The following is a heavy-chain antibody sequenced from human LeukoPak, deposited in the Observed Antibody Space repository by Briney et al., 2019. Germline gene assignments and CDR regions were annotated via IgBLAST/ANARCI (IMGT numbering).Heavy chain of an antibody. V-gene: IGHV1-2*02. CDR2: INPNSGST. CDR1: EYIFKAHY. CDR3: ARAPEGRFYDSSGYVGWYFDL. Sequence: GASVKVSCKTSEYIFKAHYMHWVRQAPGQGLEWMGWINPNSGSTDYAQRFQGRVSMNRDTSTNAIYMHLRSLKSDDTAVYFCARAPEGRFYDSSGYVGWYFDLWGRGTLVTVSS. J-gene: IGHJ2*01. D-gene: IGHD3-22*01.